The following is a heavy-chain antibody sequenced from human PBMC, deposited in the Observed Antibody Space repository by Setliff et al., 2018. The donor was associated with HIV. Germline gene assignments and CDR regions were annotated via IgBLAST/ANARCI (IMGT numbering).Heavy chain of an antibody. Sequence: PSETLSLTCTVSGGSSSSSSFYWGWIRQPPGKGLEWIRNIYRSGSTYYNPSLQSRVTMSIDTSKNQFSLRLRSVTAADTAVYYCEVAGQWGQGTLVTVS. V-gene: IGHV4-39*07. J-gene: IGHJ4*02. CDR3: EVAGQ. CDR1: GGSSSSSSFY. D-gene: IGHD6-19*01. CDR2: IYRSGST.